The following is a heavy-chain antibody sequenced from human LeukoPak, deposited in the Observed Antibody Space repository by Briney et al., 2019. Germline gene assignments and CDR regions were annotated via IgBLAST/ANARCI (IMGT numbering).Heavy chain of an antibody. V-gene: IGHV4-34*01. J-gene: IGHJ6*03. Sequence: SETLSLTCAVYGGSFSGYYWSWIRQPPGKWLEWIGEINHSGSTNYNPSLKSRVTISVDTSKNQFSLKLSSVTAADTAVYYCARLGLEVPLTMVRGVSVGYYYYYMDVWGKGTTVTISS. D-gene: IGHD3-10*01. CDR2: INHSGST. CDR3: ARLGLEVPLTMVRGVSVGYYYYYMDV. CDR1: GGSFSGYY.